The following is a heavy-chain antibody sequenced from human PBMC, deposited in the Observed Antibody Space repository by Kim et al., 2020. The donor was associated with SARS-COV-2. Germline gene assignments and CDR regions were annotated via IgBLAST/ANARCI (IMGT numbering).Heavy chain of an antibody. CDR1: GFTFTNYF. V-gene: IGHV1-46*01. J-gene: IGHJ4*02. CDR3: AREAALIVVPEKNFDY. Sequence: ASVKVSCKASGFTFTNYFMHWVRQAPGQGLEWMGTINPTGAFTLFTQKYQGRVIITKDTSTSTVYMEVSSLRSEDTAVYYCAREAALIVVPEKNFDYWGQGTLVTVSS. D-gene: IGHD3-22*01. CDR2: INPTGAFT.